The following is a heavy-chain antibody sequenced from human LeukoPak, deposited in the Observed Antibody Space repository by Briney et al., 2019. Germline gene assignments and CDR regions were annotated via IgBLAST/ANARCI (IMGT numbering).Heavy chain of an antibody. D-gene: IGHD2-21*02. V-gene: IGHV4-59*12. CDR2: IYYSGST. CDR1: GGSISSYY. J-gene: IGHJ6*03. Sequence: PSETLSLTCTVSGGSISSYYWSWIRQPPGKGLEWIGYIYYSGSTNYNPSLKSRVTISVDTSKNQFSLKLSSVTAADTAVYYCARVPCGGDCYRYYYYYMDVWGKGTTVTVSS. CDR3: ARVPCGGDCYRYYYYYMDV.